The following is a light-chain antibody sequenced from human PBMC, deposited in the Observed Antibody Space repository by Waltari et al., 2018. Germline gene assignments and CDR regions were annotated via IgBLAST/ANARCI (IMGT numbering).Light chain of an antibody. CDR1: QGVANS. CDR2: RAS. V-gene: IGKV1-33*01. CDR3: QQFHIVLS. Sequence: DIQMTQSPSSLSASVGDRVTITCQASQGVANSLNWDQQKPGKAPKLLISRASNLESGVPSRFSGGGYGTHFSITISNLQPEDIATYYCQQFHIVLSFGQGTKLEIK. J-gene: IGKJ2*01.